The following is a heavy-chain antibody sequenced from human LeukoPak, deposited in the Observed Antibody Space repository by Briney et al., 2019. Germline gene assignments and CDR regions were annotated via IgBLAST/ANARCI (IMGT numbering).Heavy chain of an antibody. CDR3: AKGIAVAGPLRSYYFDY. Sequence: SETLSLTCTVSGGSISSGGHYWSWIRQHPGKGLEWIGYIYYSGSTYYNPSLKSRVTISVDTSKNQFSLKLSSVTAADTAVYCCAKGIAVAGPLRSYYFDYWGQGTLVTVSS. CDR1: GGSISSGGHY. J-gene: IGHJ4*02. V-gene: IGHV4-31*03. D-gene: IGHD6-19*01. CDR2: IYYSGST.